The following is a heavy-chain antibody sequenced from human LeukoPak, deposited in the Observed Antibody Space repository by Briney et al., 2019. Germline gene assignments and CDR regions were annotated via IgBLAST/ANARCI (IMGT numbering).Heavy chain of an antibody. Sequence: GGSLRLSCAASGFTLSNSWMHWVRQAPGKGLVWVSRTNGDGSDTSYADSVKGRFTISRDCATNTLYLQMNSLRAEDTAIYYCVRDGEYSHGIDFDYWGQGTLVTVSS. CDR2: TNGDGSDT. CDR3: VRDGEYSHGIDFDY. D-gene: IGHD5-18*01. CDR1: GFTLSNSW. V-gene: IGHV3-74*01. J-gene: IGHJ4*02.